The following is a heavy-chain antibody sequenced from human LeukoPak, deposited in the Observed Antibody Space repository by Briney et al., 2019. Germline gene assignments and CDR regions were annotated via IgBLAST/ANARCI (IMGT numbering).Heavy chain of an antibody. V-gene: IGHV3-48*04. Sequence: GGSLRLSCAASGFTFSSNSMKWVRQAPGKGLEWVSYISSSGSTIYYADSVKGRFTISRDNAKNSLYLQMNSLRAEDAAVYYCARDYRVTNDYGGTHFDYWGQGTLVTVSS. J-gene: IGHJ4*02. CDR2: ISSSGSTI. CDR1: GFTFSSNS. D-gene: IGHD4-23*01. CDR3: ARDYRVTNDYGGTHFDY.